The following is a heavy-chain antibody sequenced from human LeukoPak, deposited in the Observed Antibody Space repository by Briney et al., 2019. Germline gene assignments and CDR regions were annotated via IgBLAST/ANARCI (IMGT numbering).Heavy chain of an antibody. V-gene: IGHV1-18*01. CDR2: ISTYNGNT. J-gene: IGHJ4*02. Sequence: ASVKISCKASGYTFADYGCSWVRQAPGQGLEWMGWISTYNGNTIYAQKLQGRVTMTTDTSTNTAYMELRSLRSDDTAVYYCARVPGGSHSSSWYVLSSKVSPSNYFDYWGQGTLVTVSS. D-gene: IGHD6-13*01. CDR1: GYTFADYG. CDR3: ARVPGGSHSSSWYVLSSKVSPSNYFDY.